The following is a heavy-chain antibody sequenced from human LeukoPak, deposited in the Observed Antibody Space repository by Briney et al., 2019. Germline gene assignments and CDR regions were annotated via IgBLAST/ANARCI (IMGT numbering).Heavy chain of an antibody. D-gene: IGHD5-18*01. CDR3: ARLCRDGGYSYGFCAFDI. Sequence: SETLSLTCTVSGGSISSSSYYWGWIRQPPGKGLEWIGSIYYSGSTYYHPSLKSRVTISVDTSKNQFSLKLSSVTAADTAVYYCARLCRDGGYSYGFCAFDIWGQGTMVTVSS. CDR1: GGSISSSSYY. CDR2: IYYSGST. V-gene: IGHV4-39*01. J-gene: IGHJ3*02.